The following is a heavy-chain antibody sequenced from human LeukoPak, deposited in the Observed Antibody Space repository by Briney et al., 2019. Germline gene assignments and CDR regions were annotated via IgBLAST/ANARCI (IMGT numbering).Heavy chain of an antibody. J-gene: IGHJ4*02. CDR3: ARAGAVATLYYFDY. V-gene: IGHV1-18*01. D-gene: IGHD5-12*01. CDR1: GYTFTSYG. CDR2: ISAYNGNT. Sequence: GASVKVSCKASGYTFTSYGISWVQQAPGQGLEWMGWISAYNGNTNYAQKLQGRVTMTTDTSTSTAYMELRSLRSDDTAVYYCARAGAVATLYYFDYWGQGTLVTVSS.